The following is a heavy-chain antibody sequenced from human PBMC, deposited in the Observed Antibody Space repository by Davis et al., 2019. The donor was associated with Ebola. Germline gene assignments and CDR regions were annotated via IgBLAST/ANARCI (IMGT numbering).Heavy chain of an antibody. J-gene: IGHJ3*01. D-gene: IGHD2-2*01. CDR3: ARGGLVPAALYL. CDR1: GASMTSYY. V-gene: IGHV4-59*01. CDR2: IAYTGNT. Sequence: PSETLSLTCTVSGASMTSYYWSWIRKPPGTGLEWIGYIAYTGNTIYNPSLKSRVTISGDTSKTQFSLRLSSVTAADTAVYYCARGGLVPAALYLWGQGTMVTVSS.